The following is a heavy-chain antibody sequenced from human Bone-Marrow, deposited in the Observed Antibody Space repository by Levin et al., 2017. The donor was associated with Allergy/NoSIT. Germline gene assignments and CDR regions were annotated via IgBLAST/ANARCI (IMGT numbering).Heavy chain of an antibody. CDR3: ARDASNGFGELFPDY. Sequence: PGGSLRLSCAASGFTFSSYAMHWVRQAPGKGLEWVAVISYDGSNKYYADSVKGRFTISRDNSKNTLYLQMNSLRAEDTAVYYCARDASNGFGELFPDYWGQGTLVTVSS. D-gene: IGHD3-10*01. J-gene: IGHJ4*02. V-gene: IGHV3-30-3*01. CDR1: GFTFSSYA. CDR2: ISYDGSNK.